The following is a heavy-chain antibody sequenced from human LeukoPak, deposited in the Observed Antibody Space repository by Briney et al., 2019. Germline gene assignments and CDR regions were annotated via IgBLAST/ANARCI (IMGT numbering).Heavy chain of an antibody. CDR2: INHSGST. D-gene: IGHD3-10*01. J-gene: IGHJ6*03. CDR1: GGSFSGYY. V-gene: IGHV4-34*01. CDR3: ARVGAGEYYYYCMDV. Sequence: SETLSLTCAVYGGSFSGYYWSWIRQPPGKGLEWIGEINHSGSTNYNPSLKSRVTISVDTSKNQFSLKLSSVTAADTAVYYCARVGAGEYYYYCMDVWGKGTTVTVSS.